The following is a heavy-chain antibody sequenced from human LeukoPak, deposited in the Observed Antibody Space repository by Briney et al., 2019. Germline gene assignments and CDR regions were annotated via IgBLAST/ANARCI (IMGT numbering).Heavy chain of an antibody. J-gene: IGHJ4*02. CDR3: VKYESSCFDC. D-gene: IGHD6-13*01. Sequence: GGSLRLSCAASGFSVIGSARLQGRGWSGSQVQGRFTISSDNSKNTLYLQMNSLRAEDTAVYYCVKYESSCFDCWGQGTLVTVSS. V-gene: IGHV3-23*01. CDR1: GFSVI.